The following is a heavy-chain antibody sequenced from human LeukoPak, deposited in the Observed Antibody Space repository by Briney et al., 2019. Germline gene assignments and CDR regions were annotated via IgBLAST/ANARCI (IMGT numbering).Heavy chain of an antibody. V-gene: IGHV3-7*01. D-gene: IGHD4-17*01. CDR2: IKEDGTEK. Sequence: GGCLRLSSVASGFTISNYWMTWVRQAPREGLGRVSNIKEDGTEKYYVESVKGRFSISRDNVKNSLYLQRNSLRVEDTAMYFCAREGHGDYHIWGQGTTVTVSS. CDR3: AREGHGDYHI. J-gene: IGHJ3*02. CDR1: GFTISNYW.